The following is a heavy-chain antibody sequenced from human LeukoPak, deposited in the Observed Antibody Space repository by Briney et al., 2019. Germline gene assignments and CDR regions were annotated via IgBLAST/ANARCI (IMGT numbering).Heavy chain of an antibody. J-gene: IGHJ4*02. CDR1: GYTFTGYY. Sequence: ASVKVSCKASGYTFTGYYINWVRQAPGQGLEWMGRINPNSGDTNFAQKFQGRVTLTRDTSISTAYMELSRLRSDDTAVYYCASPDGYYGSGSFPTDYWGQGTLVTVSS. V-gene: IGHV1-2*06. CDR3: ASPDGYYGSGSFPTDY. D-gene: IGHD3-10*01. CDR2: INPNSGDT.